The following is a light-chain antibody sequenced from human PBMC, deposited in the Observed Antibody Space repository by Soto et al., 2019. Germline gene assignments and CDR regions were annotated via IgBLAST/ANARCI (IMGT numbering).Light chain of an antibody. CDR1: QSVAGN. J-gene: IGKJ3*01. CDR3: QQYNYWPT. CDR2: GAF. Sequence: EVVMTQSPATLSVSPGERATLSCRASQSVAGNVAWYQQKPGQVPRLLIHGAFTRATGIPARFSGSGSWTEFTLSISSLQSEDFAVYYCQQYNYWPTFGPGTRVDI. V-gene: IGKV3-15*01.